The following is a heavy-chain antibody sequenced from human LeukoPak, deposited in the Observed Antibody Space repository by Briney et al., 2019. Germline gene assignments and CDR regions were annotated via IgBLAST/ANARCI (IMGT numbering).Heavy chain of an antibody. CDR3: ARTSLVPPDYYDSSGSGSEH. V-gene: IGHV1-69*05. Sequence: ASVKVSCKASGGTFSSYAISWVRQAPGQGLEWMGRIIPIFGTANYAQKFQGRVTITTDESMSTAYMELSSLRSEDTAVYYCARTSLVPPDYYDSSGSGSEHWGQGTLVTVSS. J-gene: IGHJ4*02. D-gene: IGHD3-22*01. CDR1: GGTFSSYA. CDR2: IIPIFGTA.